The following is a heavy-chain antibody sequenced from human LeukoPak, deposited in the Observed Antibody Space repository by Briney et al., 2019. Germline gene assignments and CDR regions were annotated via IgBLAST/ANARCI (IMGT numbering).Heavy chain of an antibody. V-gene: IGHV1-8*01. CDR3: ARAGRMRWLQLRYYFDY. J-gene: IGHJ4*02. Sequence: ASVKVSCKASEYTFTSYDINWVRQATGQGLEWMGWMNPNSGNTGYAQKFQGRVTMTRNTSISTAYMELSSLRSEDTAVYYCARAGRMRWLQLRYYFDYWGQGTLVTVSS. D-gene: IGHD5-24*01. CDR1: EYTFTSYD. CDR2: MNPNSGNT.